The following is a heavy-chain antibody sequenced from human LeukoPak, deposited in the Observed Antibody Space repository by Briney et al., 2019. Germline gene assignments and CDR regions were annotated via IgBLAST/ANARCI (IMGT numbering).Heavy chain of an antibody. CDR3: ARDGTPRSEADY. CDR1: GGSISSGGYY. V-gene: IGHV4-31*03. CDR2: IYYSGST. D-gene: IGHD1-26*01. Sequence: SETLSLTCTVSGGSISSGGYYWSWIRHHPGKGLEWIGYIYYSGSTYYNPSLKSRVTISVDTSKNQFSLKLSSVTAADTAVYYCARDGTPRSEADYWGQGTLVTVSS. J-gene: IGHJ4*02.